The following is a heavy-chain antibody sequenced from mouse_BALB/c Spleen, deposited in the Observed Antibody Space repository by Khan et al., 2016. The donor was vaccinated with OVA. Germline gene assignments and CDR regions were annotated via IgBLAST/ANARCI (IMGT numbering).Heavy chain of an antibody. V-gene: IGHV5-17*02. CDR1: GFTFSSYG. CDR2: ISGDSSTI. CDR3: ARSYCYGYYFDQ. J-gene: IGHJ2*01. D-gene: IGHD1-1*01. Sequence: EVELVESGGGLVQPGGSRKLSCVASGFTFSSYGMHWVRQAPEKGLEWVAYISGDSSTIYYTDTVKGRSTISRDNPKNTLFLQMTSLRSEDMAMYYCARSYCYGYYFDQWGQGTTLTVSS.